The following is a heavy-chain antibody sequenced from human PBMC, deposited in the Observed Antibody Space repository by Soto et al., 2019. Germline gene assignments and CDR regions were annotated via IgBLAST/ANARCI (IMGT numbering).Heavy chain of an antibody. V-gene: IGHV4-39*01. CDR3: ARHGIDCSGGTCYSVFDY. Sequence: QLQLQESGPGLVSPSTTLSLSCTVSGGSITNGRYYWGWVRQPPGEGLEWFGSMFYSGSSYYNPSLKSRVSVTVDTSKNQFSLKLNSATAADTAVYYCARHGIDCSGGTCYSVFDYWGQGTLVTVSS. CDR1: GGSITNGRYY. J-gene: IGHJ4*02. D-gene: IGHD2-15*01. CDR2: MFYSGSS.